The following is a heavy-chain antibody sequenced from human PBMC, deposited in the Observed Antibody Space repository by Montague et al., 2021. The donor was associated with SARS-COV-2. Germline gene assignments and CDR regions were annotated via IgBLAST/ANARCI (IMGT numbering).Heavy chain of an antibody. D-gene: IGHD1-7*01. J-gene: IGHJ4*02. V-gene: IGHV4-61*02. CDR2: IYTSGST. CDR3: AVELNYFFDY. Sequence: TLSLTCTVSDDSIRSGTYYWNWVRQPAGKGLEWIGRIYTSGSTYYNPSLERRALLSIDTSKNQFSLRLSSVIASDTAVYYCAVELNYFFDYWGQGFLVSVSS. CDR1: DDSIRSGTYY.